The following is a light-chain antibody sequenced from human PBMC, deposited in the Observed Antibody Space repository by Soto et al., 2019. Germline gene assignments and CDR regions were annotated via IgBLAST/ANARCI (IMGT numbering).Light chain of an antibody. CDR1: QNINNL. CDR3: HHYYTYPYT. V-gene: IGKV1-5*03. Sequence: DIQMTPSPSTLSASVGDTVTISCRASQNINNLLAWYQQKPGKAPKLLIYKASTLESGVPSRFSGSGSGTDFTLTLSSLQPDDFATYYCHHYYTYPYTFGQGTKLEIK. J-gene: IGKJ2*01. CDR2: KAS.